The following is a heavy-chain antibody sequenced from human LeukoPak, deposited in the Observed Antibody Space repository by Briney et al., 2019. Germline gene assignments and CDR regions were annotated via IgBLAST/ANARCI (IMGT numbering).Heavy chain of an antibody. J-gene: IGHJ4*02. D-gene: IGHD3-22*01. CDR1: GYTFTSYD. CDR3: AREGGDYYDSSGYYIFNY. CDR2: MNPNSGNT. Sequence: ASVKVSCKASGYTFTSYDINWVRQATGQGLEWMGWMNPNSGNTGYAQKFQGRVTMTRNTSISTAYMELSSLRSEDTAVYYCAREGGDYYDSSGYYIFNYWGQGTLVTVPS. V-gene: IGHV1-8*01.